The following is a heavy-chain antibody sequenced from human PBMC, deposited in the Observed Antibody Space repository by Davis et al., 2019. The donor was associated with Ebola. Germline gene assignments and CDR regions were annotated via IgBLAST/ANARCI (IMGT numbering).Heavy chain of an antibody. V-gene: IGHV3-74*01. J-gene: IGHJ4*02. CDR2: IRRDGNFL. Sequence: HTGGSLRLSCAASGFTITNSWVHWVRQAPGKGLAWVSRIRRDGNFLSYADSVKGRFTISRDNGKNTVYLEMNSLRVEDTAVYYCARDFDGYDNIWGQGTLVTVSS. D-gene: IGHD5-12*01. CDR3: ARDFDGYDNI. CDR1: GFTITNSW.